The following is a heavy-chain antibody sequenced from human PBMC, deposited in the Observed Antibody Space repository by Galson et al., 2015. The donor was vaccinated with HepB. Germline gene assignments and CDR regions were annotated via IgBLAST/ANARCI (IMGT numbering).Heavy chain of an antibody. J-gene: IGHJ6*03. V-gene: IGHV1-69*13. CDR2: IIPIFGTA. D-gene: IGHD6-13*01. Sequence: SVKVSCKASGYTFSSYAISWVRQAPGQGLEWMGGIIPIFGTANYAQKFQGRVTITADESTSTAYMELSSLRSEDTAVYYCARWGSSSSWYLNYYMDVWGKGTTVTVSS. CDR3: ARWGSSSSWYLNYYMDV. CDR1: GYTFSSYA.